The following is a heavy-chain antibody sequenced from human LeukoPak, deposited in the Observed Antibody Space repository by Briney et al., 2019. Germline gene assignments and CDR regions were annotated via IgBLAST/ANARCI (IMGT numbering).Heavy chain of an antibody. CDR3: AKRATAGGFDS. CDR2: SSGSGDSA. D-gene: IGHD6-13*01. CDR1: GFALSSYA. V-gene: IGHV3-23*01. Sequence: GGSLRLSCAASGFALSSYAMSWVRQAPGEGLEWVSASSGSGDSADYADAVKGRFTISRDNSKSTLYLQMTSLRVDDTAVYYCAKRATAGGFDSWGQGTLVTVSS. J-gene: IGHJ4*02.